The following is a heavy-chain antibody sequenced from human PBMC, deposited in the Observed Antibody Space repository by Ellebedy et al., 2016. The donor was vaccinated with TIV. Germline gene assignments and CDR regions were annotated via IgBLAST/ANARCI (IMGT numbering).Heavy chain of an antibody. CDR1: GGSISSSSYY. D-gene: IGHD4-17*01. Sequence: SETLSLTCSVSGGSISSSSYYWGRLRQPPGKGLEWIGNIYYSGRTYYNPSLKSRVTISVDTSKNQFSLRLDSVTAADMAVYYCARYYGDSRAETFDYWGQGTLVTVSS. CDR3: ARYYGDSRAETFDY. CDR2: IYYSGRT. J-gene: IGHJ4*01. V-gene: IGHV4-39*01.